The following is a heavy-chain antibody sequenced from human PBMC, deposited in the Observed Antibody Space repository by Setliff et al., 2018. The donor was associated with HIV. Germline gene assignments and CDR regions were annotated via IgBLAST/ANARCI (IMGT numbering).Heavy chain of an antibody. CDR3: ATGRHLLATIGTGY. D-gene: IGHD3-3*02. CDR1: GFILSDYY. CDR2: ISSGGSTI. J-gene: IGHJ4*02. V-gene: IGHV3-11*01. Sequence: PGGSLRLSCAASGFILSDYYMSWIRQAPGKGLEWVSCISSGGSTISYADSVKGRFTISRDDAKNSLYLQMYSLKSDDTAVYYCATGRHLLATIGTGYWGQGTLVTVSS.